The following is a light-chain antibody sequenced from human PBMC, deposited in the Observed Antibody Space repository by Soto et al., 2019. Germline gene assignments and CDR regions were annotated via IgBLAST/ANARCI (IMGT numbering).Light chain of an antibody. CDR2: QDM. CDR1: KLGDKY. Sequence: SYELTQPPSVSVSPGQTANITCSGDKLGDKYACWYQQKPGQSPVVVIYQDMKRPSGIPERFSGSNSGNTATLTISGTQAMDEADYYCQAWDSSANVVFGGGTKLTVL. V-gene: IGLV3-1*01. J-gene: IGLJ2*01. CDR3: QAWDSSANVV.